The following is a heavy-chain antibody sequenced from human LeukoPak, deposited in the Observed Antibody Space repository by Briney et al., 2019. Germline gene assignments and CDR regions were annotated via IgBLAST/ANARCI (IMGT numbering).Heavy chain of an antibody. CDR1: GFTFSSYW. CDR2: IKQDGSET. J-gene: IGHJ4*02. V-gene: IGHV3-7*03. CDR3: ARAPTVLVGYCSSSSCQADY. D-gene: IGHD2-2*01. Sequence: GGSLRLSCAASGFTFSSYWMSWVRQAPGKGLEWVAKIKQDGSETYYVASVKGRFTISRDNAENSLYLLMNSLRVEDTAVYYCARAPTVLVGYCSSSSCQADYWGQGTLVTVSS.